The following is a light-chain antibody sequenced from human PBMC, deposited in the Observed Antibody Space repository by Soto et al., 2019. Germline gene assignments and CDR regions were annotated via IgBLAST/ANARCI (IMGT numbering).Light chain of an antibody. CDR2: DVS. J-gene: IGLJ2*01. Sequence: QSVLTQPASVSGSPGQSITISCTGTSSDVGGYNYVSWYHQHPGKAPKLMIYDVSNRPSGVSNRFSGSKSGNTASLTISGLQAEDEADYYCSSYTSSSTLYVVFGGGTKLTVL. CDR1: SSDVGGYNY. V-gene: IGLV2-14*01. CDR3: SSYTSSSTLYVV.